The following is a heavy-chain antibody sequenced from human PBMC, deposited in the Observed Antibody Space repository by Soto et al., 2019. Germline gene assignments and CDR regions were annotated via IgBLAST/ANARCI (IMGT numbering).Heavy chain of an antibody. D-gene: IGHD2-8*02. CDR2: ILVDGRT. Sequence: VGSLRLSCAASEFICSSYDMSWVRQAPGKGLEWVSTILVDGRTFYVDSVKGRFTISRDSPQNTVYLQMNSLTAGDTALYYCAKATATGGGAFDICGQGTMVTVSS. CDR1: EFICSSYD. J-gene: IGHJ3*02. V-gene: IGHV3-23*01. CDR3: AKATATGGGAFDI.